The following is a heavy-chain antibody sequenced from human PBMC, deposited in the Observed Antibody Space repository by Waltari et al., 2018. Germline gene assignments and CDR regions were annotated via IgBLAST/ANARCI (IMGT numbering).Heavy chain of an antibody. CDR1: GFTFNDYG. V-gene: IGHV3-20*04. J-gene: IGHJ4*02. CDR2: MNGRGART. D-gene: IGHD6-19*01. Sequence: EVQLVESGGGMVRPGGSLRLSCAASGFTFNDYGMSWVRQVPGRGLEWVFGMNGRGARTSYADSGMGRFTVSRDNAMNSLYLEMSSLRAEDTALYYCVREVFGSGWRESYFFDYWGQGTLVTVSS. CDR3: VREVFGSGWRESYFFDY.